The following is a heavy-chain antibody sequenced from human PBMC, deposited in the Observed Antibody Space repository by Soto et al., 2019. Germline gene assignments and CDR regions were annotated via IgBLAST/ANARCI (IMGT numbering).Heavy chain of an antibody. CDR2: FSGSGGST. CDR1: GLTFSSYA. D-gene: IGHD6-13*01. Sequence: GGPLRLSCAASGLTFSSYAMSWVRQAPGKGLEWVSAFSGSGGSTYYADSVKGRFTISRDNSKNTLYLQMNSLRAENTAVYYCAKDRRSSSWYESPFDYWGQGTLVTVSS. V-gene: IGHV3-23*01. J-gene: IGHJ4*02. CDR3: AKDRRSSSWYESPFDY.